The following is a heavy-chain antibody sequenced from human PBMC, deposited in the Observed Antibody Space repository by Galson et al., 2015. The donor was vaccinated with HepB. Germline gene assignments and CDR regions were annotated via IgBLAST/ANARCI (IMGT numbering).Heavy chain of an antibody. D-gene: IGHD3-22*01. J-gene: IGHJ4*02. Sequence: SVKVSCKASGGTFSSYAISWVRQAPGQGLEWMGGIIPIFGTANYAQKFQGRVTITADESTSTAYMELSSLRSEDTAVYYCARDKGNYYDSSGYYYFDYWGQGTLVTVSS. CDR1: GGTFSSYA. CDR2: IIPIFGTA. CDR3: ARDKGNYYDSSGYYYFDY. V-gene: IGHV1-69*13.